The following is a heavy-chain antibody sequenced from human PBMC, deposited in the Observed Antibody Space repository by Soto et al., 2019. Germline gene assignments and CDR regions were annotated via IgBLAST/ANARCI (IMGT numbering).Heavy chain of an antibody. J-gene: IGHJ6*02. CDR1: GFSLSTSGMC. CDR3: ARIPLDTAMVSGSNYYYYYGMDV. V-gene: IGHV2-70*01. Sequence: SGPTLVNPTQTLTLTCTFSGFSLSTSGMCVSWIRQPPGKALEWLALIDWDNDKYYSTSLKTRLTISKDTSKNQVVLTMTNMDPVDTATYYCARIPLDTAMVSGSNYYYYYGMDVWGQGTTVTVSS. CDR2: IDWDNDK. D-gene: IGHD5-18*01.